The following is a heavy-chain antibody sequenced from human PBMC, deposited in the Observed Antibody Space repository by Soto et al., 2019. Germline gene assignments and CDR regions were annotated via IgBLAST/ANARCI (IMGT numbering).Heavy chain of an antibody. CDR3: ARAGRDSSSPLDP. J-gene: IGHJ5*02. Sequence: SVKVSCEASGYSYTSYDIIWVRQGTGQGLEWMGWMNPNSGKTGYTQNFQGRVTMTRNTSIRTAYMELSSLRFEDTAVYYCARAGRDSSSPLDPWGLGTLVTVSS. CDR2: MNPNSGKT. D-gene: IGHD6-6*01. V-gene: IGHV1-8*01. CDR1: GYSYTSYD.